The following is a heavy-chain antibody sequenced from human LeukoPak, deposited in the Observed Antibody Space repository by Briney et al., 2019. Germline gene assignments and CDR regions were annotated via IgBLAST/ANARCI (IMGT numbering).Heavy chain of an antibody. Sequence: GGSLRLSCAASGFTFSSYWMSGVRQAPGKGLEWVANIKQDGSEKYYVDSVKGRFTISRDNAKSSLYLQMNSLRAEDTAVYYCARDKIVGGIAFDIWGQGTMVTVSS. V-gene: IGHV3-7*01. CDR3: ARDKIVGGIAFDI. CDR2: IKQDGSEK. D-gene: IGHD1-26*01. J-gene: IGHJ3*02. CDR1: GFTFSSYW.